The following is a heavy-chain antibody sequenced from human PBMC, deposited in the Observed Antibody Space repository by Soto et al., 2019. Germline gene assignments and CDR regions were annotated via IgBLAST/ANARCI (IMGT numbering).Heavy chain of an antibody. V-gene: IGHV4-31*01. CDR2: IYCSGST. CDR3: AAAISYPGYVDF. CDR1: GGSISSGGYC. Sequence: QVELQESGAGLLKPSQTLSLTCTLSGGSISSGGYCWTWIRQYTGKGLEIIVYIYCSGSTYYNPALKSHITITVDTSKNLFSLKLSSVTPADTDPSDCAAAISYPGYVDFWGQGTLVTVSS. D-gene: IGHD2-8*01. J-gene: IGHJ4*02.